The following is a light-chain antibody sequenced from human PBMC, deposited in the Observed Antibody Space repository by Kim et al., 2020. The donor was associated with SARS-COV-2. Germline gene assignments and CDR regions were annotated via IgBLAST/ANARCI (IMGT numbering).Light chain of an antibody. Sequence: RSVSPGETATLSCRASQSVSSNFAWYQQKPGQAPRLLIYGVFARATGVPTRFSGSGSGTEFTLTISSLQSEDVAVYHCQQYSDWPTFGQGTKLEI. CDR2: GVF. CDR1: QSVSSN. V-gene: IGKV3-15*01. J-gene: IGKJ2*01. CDR3: QQYSDWPT.